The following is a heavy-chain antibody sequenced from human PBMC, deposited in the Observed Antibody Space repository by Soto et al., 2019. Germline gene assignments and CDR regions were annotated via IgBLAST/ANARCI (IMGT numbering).Heavy chain of an antibody. CDR3: AARASTTIDY. J-gene: IGHJ4*02. CDR2: VSYDGSKE. D-gene: IGHD2-2*01. Sequence: SLRLSCAASGFLLSSNGVHWVRQAPGKGLEWVAVVSYDGSKEYYADPVKGRFTISRDTSRNTLYLQMNSLRTEDTAVYYCAARASTTIDYWGQGTLVTVSS. V-gene: IGHV3-30*03. CDR1: GFLLSSNG.